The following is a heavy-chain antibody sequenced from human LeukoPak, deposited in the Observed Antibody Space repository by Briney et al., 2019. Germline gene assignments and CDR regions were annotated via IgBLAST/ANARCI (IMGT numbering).Heavy chain of an antibody. J-gene: IGHJ3*02. V-gene: IGHV3-7*01. CDR2: IKQDGSEK. CDR1: GFTFSSYS. CDR3: ARDKGGRVTLDAFDI. D-gene: IGHD5-18*01. Sequence: GGSLRLSCAASGFTFSSYSMNWVRQAPGKGLEWVANIKQDGSEKYYVDSVKGRFTISRDNAKNSLYLQMNSLRAEDTAVYYCARDKGGRVTLDAFDIWGQGTMVTVSS.